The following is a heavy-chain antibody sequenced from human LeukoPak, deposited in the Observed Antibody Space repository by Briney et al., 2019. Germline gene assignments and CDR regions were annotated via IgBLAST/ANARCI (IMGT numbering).Heavy chain of an antibody. V-gene: IGHV1-2*02. CDR3: ARVRRTRGYSYALDN. J-gene: IGHJ4*02. Sequence: ASVKVPCKASGYTFIDYYIHWVRQAPGQGLEWMAWINPKSGDTNSAQKFQGRVAMTSDTSISTAYMELSRLTSDDTAVYYCARVRRTRGYSYALDNWGQGSLVTVSS. CDR1: GYTFIDYY. CDR2: INPKSGDT. D-gene: IGHD5-18*01.